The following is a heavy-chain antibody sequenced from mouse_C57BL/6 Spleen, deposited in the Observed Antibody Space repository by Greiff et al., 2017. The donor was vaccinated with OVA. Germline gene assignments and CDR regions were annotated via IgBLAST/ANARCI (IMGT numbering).Heavy chain of an antibody. D-gene: IGHD2-4*01. V-gene: IGHV5-4*01. CDR1: GFTFSSYA. Sequence: DVQLQESGGGLVKPGGSLKLSCAASGFTFSSYAMSWVRQTPEKRLEWVATISDGGSYTYYPDNVKGRFTISRDNAKNNLYLQMSHLKSEDTAMYYCARLITKGYYFDYWGQGTTLTVSS. CDR2: ISDGGSYT. CDR3: ARLITKGYYFDY. J-gene: IGHJ2*01.